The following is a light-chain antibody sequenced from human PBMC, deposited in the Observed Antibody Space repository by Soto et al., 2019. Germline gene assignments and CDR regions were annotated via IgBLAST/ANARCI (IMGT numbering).Light chain of an antibody. J-gene: IGKJ3*01. CDR1: QSVSSSY. CDR3: QQYGGSPGFT. V-gene: IGKV3-20*01. CDR2: GAS. Sequence: EIVLTQSPGTLSLSPGERATLSCRASQSVSSSYLAWYQQKPGQAPRLLIYGASSRATGIPDRFSGSGSGTDFTLTISRLEPEDFAVYYCQQYGGSPGFTFGPGTNVDIK.